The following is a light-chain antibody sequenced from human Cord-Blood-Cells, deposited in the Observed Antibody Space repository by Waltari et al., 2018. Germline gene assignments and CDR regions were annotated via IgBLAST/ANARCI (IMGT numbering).Light chain of an antibody. CDR3: SSYTSSSTLV. Sequence: QSALTQPAPVSGSPGQSITISCTGTSSDVGGYNYFSWYQQHPGKAPKLMIYEVSNRPSGVSNRFSGSKSGNTASLTISGLQAEDEADYYCSSYTSSSTLVFGTGTKVTVL. CDR2: EVS. J-gene: IGLJ1*01. V-gene: IGLV2-14*01. CDR1: SSDVGGYNY.